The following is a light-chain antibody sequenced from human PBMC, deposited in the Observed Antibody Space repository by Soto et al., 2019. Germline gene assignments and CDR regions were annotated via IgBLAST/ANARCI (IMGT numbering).Light chain of an antibody. J-gene: IGLJ3*02. CDR2: DND. CDR3: EAWDSSLSAGV. Sequence: QSVLTQPPSVSAAPGQKVTVSCSGSRSNIGNNYVSWYQHLPGTAPKLLIYDNDKRPSGIPDRFSASKSGTSATLGITGLQTGDEADYYCEAWDSSLSAGVFGGGTTVTVL. CDR1: RSNIGNNY. V-gene: IGLV1-51*01.